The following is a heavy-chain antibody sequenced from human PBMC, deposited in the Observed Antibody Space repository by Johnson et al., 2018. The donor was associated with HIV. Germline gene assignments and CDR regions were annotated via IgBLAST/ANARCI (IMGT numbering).Heavy chain of an antibody. Sequence: QVQLVESGGGVVQPGRSLRLSCAASGFTFSSYAMHWVRQAPGKGLEWVAVISYDGSNKYYADSVKGRFTISRDNSKNTLYLQMNSLRAEDTAVYYCARGGVDYGGNLIGDAFDIWGQGTMVTVSS. CDR2: ISYDGSNK. J-gene: IGHJ3*02. D-gene: IGHD4-23*01. CDR1: GFTFSSYA. CDR3: ARGGVDYGGNLIGDAFDI. V-gene: IGHV3-30-3*01.